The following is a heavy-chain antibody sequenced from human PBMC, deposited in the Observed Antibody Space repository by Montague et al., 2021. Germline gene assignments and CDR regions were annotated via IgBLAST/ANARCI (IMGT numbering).Heavy chain of an antibody. CDR3: ARNLASAAPGGFDV. CDR2: ITLDGSST. CDR1: GFSFSSYW. V-gene: IGHV3-74*01. J-gene: IGHJ3*01. D-gene: IGHD6-13*01. Sequence: SLRLSCTASGFSFSSYWMHWVRQAPGKGLLWVSRITLDGSSTTFADSVKGRFTTSRDNAKATLYSQMNSLRVEDTAVYYCARNLASAAPGGFDVWGQGTMVTVSS.